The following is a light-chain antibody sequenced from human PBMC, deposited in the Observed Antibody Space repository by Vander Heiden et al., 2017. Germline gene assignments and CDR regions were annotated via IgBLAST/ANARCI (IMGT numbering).Light chain of an antibody. CDR1: NSDIGRYTF. CDR2: DGS. J-gene: IGLJ2*01. CDR3: RSYTTSKTVI. Sequence: QSALTQPASVSGSPGQSITISCPGTNSDIGRYTFVSWYQQHPGKAPKLFIYDGSHRPSGVSDRFSGSGSGNTASLSISGLQPEDEASYYCRSYTTSKTVIFGGGTELTVL. V-gene: IGLV2-14*03.